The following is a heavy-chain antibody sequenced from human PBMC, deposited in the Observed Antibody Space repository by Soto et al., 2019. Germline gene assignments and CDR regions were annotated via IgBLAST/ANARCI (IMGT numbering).Heavy chain of an antibody. J-gene: IGHJ3*02. V-gene: IGHV3-73*01. CDR3: ARMSCTNGVCYDAFDI. Sequence: GGSLRLSCAASGFTFSGSAMHWVRQASGKGLEWVGRIRSKANSYATAYAASVKGRFTISRDDSKNTAYLQMNSLKTEDTAVYYCARMSCTNGVCYDAFDIWGHGTMVTVSS. CDR2: IRSKANSYAT. CDR1: GFTFSGSA. D-gene: IGHD2-8*01.